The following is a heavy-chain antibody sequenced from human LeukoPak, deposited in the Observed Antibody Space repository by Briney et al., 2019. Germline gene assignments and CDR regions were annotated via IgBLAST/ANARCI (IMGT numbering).Heavy chain of an antibody. J-gene: IGHJ3*01. CDR3: ARIRDGYNDAYDL. V-gene: IGHV1-46*01. D-gene: IGHD5-24*01. CDR1: TYTFTNSY. Sequence: ASVRVSCKASTYTFTNSYIHWVRQAPGQALEWMGLINPDGGNTNYAQNFQGRVTLTRDTSTSTVYMELSSLRSEDTAIYYCARIRDGYNDAYDLWGQGTVVTVPS. CDR2: INPDGGNT.